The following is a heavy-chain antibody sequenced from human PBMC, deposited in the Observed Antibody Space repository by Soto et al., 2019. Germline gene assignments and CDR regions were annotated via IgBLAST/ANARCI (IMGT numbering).Heavy chain of an antibody. CDR2: VYYSGTT. J-gene: IGHJ3*02. D-gene: IGHD3-10*01. CDR3: ARVRGENYFGSGLDPFDI. CDR1: CGSINSFY. V-gene: IGHV4-59*01. Sequence: QVQLQESGPGLVKPSETLSLTCSVSCGSINSFYWSWIRQPPGKGLEWLGYVYYSGTTNYSPSLGSRVTISVDTSKNQFYLRLTYVTAADTAVYYCARVRGENYFGSGLDPFDIWGQGTMVTVSA.